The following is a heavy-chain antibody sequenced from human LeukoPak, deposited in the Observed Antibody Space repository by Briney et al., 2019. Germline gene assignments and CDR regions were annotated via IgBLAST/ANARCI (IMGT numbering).Heavy chain of an antibody. J-gene: IGHJ4*02. CDR3: ARVPVSVGATTFFDY. CDR1: GFTFSSYS. D-gene: IGHD1-26*01. CDR2: IKQDGSEK. V-gene: IGHV3-7*01. Sequence: GGSLRLSCAASGFTFSSYSMNWVRQAPGKGLEWVANIKQDGSEKYYVDSVKGRFTISRDNSKNTLYLQMNSLRAEDTAVYYCARVPVSVGATTFFDYWGQGTLVTVSS.